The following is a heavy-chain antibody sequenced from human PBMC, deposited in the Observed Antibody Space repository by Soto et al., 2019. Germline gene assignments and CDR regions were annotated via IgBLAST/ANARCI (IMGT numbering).Heavy chain of an antibody. D-gene: IGHD3-3*01. CDR2: IKQDGSEK. J-gene: IGHJ3*01. CDR1: GFTFSSYW. CDR3: ARRPYHYDFAFDV. V-gene: IGHV3-7*01. Sequence: GGSLRLSCAASGFTFSSYWMSWVRQAPGKGLEWVANIKQDGSEKYYVDSVKGRFTISRDNAKNSLYLQMNSLRAEDTAVYYCARRPYHYDFAFDVWGQGTMVTVSS.